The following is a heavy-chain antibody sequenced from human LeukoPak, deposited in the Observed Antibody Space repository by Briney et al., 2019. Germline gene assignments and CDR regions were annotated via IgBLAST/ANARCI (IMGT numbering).Heavy chain of an antibody. CDR1: GYSISSGYY. V-gene: IGHV4-38-2*02. Sequence: PSETLSLTCTVSGYSISSGYYWGWIRQPPGKGLEWIGSIYHSGSTYYNPSLKSRVPISVDTSKNQFSLKLSSVTAADTAVYYCANSPTGLTGTTGANWGQGTLVTVSS. CDR2: IYHSGST. CDR3: ANSPTGLTGTTGAN. J-gene: IGHJ4*02. D-gene: IGHD1-7*01.